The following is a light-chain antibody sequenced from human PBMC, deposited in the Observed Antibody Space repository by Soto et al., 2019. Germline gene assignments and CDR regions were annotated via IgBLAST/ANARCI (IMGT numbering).Light chain of an antibody. CDR1: QSVTSNS. J-gene: IGKJ3*01. Sequence: EIVLTQSPGTLSLSPGERATLSCRASQSVTSNSLAWYQHKLGQAPRLLIYDASSRATGIPDRFSGSGSGTDFNLTISRLEPEDLAVYFCQQFGTSPGTFGPGTKVDIK. V-gene: IGKV3-20*01. CDR3: QQFGTSPGT. CDR2: DAS.